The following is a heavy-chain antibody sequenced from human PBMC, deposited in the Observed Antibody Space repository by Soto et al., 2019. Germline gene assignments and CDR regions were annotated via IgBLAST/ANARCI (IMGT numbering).Heavy chain of an antibody. CDR3: ARSPEFYSLDYYYYGMDV. V-gene: IGHV5-51*01. Sequence: PGESLKISCKGSGYSFTSYWIGWVRQMPGKGPEWMGIIYPGDSDTRYSPSFQGQVIISADKSISTAYLQWSSLKASDTAMYYCARSPEFYSLDYYYYGMDVWGQGTTVTVSS. CDR2: IYPGDSDT. J-gene: IGHJ6*02. D-gene: IGHD3-10*01. CDR1: GYSFTSYW.